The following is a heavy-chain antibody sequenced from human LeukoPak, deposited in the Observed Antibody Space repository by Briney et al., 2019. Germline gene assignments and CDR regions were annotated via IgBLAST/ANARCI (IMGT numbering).Heavy chain of an antibody. D-gene: IGHD3-10*01. CDR1: GFTFSSYA. V-gene: IGHV3-23*01. J-gene: IGHJ4*02. CDR2: ISGSGGST. Sequence: GRTLRLSCAASGFTFSSYAMSWVRQAPGKGLEWVSAISGSGGSTYYADSVKGRFTISRDNSKNKLYLQMNRLRAEGTAVYYCGKDRGGSGSGSYYDYWGQGTLVTVSS. CDR3: GKDRGGSGSGSYYDY.